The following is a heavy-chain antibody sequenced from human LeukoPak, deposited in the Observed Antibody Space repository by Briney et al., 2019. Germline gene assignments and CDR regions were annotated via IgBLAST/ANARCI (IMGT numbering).Heavy chain of an antibody. Sequence: SETLSLTCADSGYSISSGYYWGWIRQPPGKGLEWIGSIYHSGSTYYNPSLESRVTLSVDTSKNQFSLRLSSVTATDTAVYYCARQGSYYRFDYWGQGTLVTVSS. J-gene: IGHJ4*02. D-gene: IGHD1-26*01. CDR1: GYSISSGYY. V-gene: IGHV4-38-2*01. CDR3: ARQGSYYRFDY. CDR2: IYHSGST.